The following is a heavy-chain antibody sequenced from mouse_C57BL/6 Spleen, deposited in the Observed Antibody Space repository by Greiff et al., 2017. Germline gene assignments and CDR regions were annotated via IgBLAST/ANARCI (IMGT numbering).Heavy chain of an antibody. D-gene: IGHD1-1*01. J-gene: IGHJ3*01. CDR1: GYTFTSYW. Sequence: QVQLQQPGAELVKPGASVKLSCKASGYTFTSYWMHWVKQRPGQGLEWIGMIHPNSGSTNYNEKFKSKATLTVDKSSSTAYMQLRSLTSEDAAVYYCARGDYYGSRGFAYWGQGTLVTVSA. V-gene: IGHV1-64*01. CDR3: ARGDYYGSRGFAY. CDR2: IHPNSGST.